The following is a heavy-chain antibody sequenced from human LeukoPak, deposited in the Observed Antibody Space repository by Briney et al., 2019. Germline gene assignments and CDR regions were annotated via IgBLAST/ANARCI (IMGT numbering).Heavy chain of an antibody. J-gene: IGHJ4*02. CDR1: GFTFSSYW. CDR3: ARDGRVSGARYNYGLYYFDH. D-gene: IGHD3-10*01. Sequence: GGSLRLSCTASGFTFSSYWMSWVRQAPGKGLEWVANIKQDGGEKYYVDSVKGRFTISRDNAKNSLYLQMNSLRAEDTAVYYCARDGRVSGARYNYGLYYFDHWGQGTLVTVSS. CDR2: IKQDGGEK. V-gene: IGHV3-7*01.